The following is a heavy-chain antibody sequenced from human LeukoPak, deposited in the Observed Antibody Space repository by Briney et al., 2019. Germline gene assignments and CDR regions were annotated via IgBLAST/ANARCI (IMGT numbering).Heavy chain of an antibody. CDR1: GGSVSSSDYY. CDR2: MYYGGST. J-gene: IGHJ5*02. Sequence: PSETLSLTCTVSGGSVSSSDYYWGWIRQPPGKGLEWIGRMYYGGSTYYNPSLKSRVTISVDTSMNQFSLKLSFVTTADTAVYYCARALGYCSGGSCTRGYNWFDPWGQGTLVTVPS. CDR3: ARALGYCSGGSCTRGYNWFDP. D-gene: IGHD2-15*01. V-gene: IGHV4-39*01.